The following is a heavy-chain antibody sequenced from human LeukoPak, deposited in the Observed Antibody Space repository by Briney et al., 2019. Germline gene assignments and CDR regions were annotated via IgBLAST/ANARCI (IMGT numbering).Heavy chain of an antibody. CDR2: ISHDGSKY. V-gene: IGHV3-30*18. D-gene: IGHD6-13*01. Sequence: GGSLRLSCADSGITFSTYGIHWVRQVPGKGLEWVAVISHDGSKYYYADSVKGRFTISRDNSKNTLYLQMNSLRTEDTAVYYCAKATGSSWYYFDDWGLGTLVTVSS. J-gene: IGHJ4*02. CDR1: GITFSTYG. CDR3: AKATGSSWYYFDD.